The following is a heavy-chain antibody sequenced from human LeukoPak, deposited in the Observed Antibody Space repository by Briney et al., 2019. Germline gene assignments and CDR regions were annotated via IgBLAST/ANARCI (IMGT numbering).Heavy chain of an antibody. CDR2: IYYSGST. V-gene: IGHV4-59*01. CDR3: ARGAPTGY. J-gene: IGHJ4*02. CDR1: GGSISSYY. Sequence: PSETLSLTCTVSGGSISSYYWSWIRQPPGKGLEWIGYIYYSGSTNYNPSLKSRVTISVDTSKNQFSLKLSSVTAADTAVYYCARGAPTGYWGQGTLVTVPS.